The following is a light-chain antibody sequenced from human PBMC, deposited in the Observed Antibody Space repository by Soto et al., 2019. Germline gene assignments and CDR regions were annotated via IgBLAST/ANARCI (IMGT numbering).Light chain of an antibody. CDR2: GTY. CDR3: QHYGDSLSIT. Sequence: EIVLIQSPATLSLSPGERATLSCRASQSINSFLAWYQQRRGQAPRLLISGTYTRATGIPDRFSGRGSGTDFSLTISRLEPGDFAVYYCQHYGDSLSITFGQGTRLEI. V-gene: IGKV3-20*01. J-gene: IGKJ5*01. CDR1: QSINSF.